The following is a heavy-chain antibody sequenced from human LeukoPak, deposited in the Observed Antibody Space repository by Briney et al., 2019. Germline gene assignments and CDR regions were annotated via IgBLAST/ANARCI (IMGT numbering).Heavy chain of an antibody. CDR2: ISSSSSYI. J-gene: IGHJ3*02. CDR1: GFTFISSS. Sequence: GGTLTLSCAASGFTFISSSMSWVRQAPGKGLEWVSSISSSSSYIYYADSVKGRFTISRDNAKNSLYLQMNSLRAEDTAVYYCAREYVNYYDSSGYYTDAFDIWGQGTMVTVSS. CDR3: AREYVNYYDSSGYYTDAFDI. V-gene: IGHV3-21*01. D-gene: IGHD3-22*01.